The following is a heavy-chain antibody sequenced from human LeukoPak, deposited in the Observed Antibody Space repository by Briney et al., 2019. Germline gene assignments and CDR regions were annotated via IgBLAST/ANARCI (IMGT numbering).Heavy chain of an antibody. CDR3: ARADDSSSGYFDY. J-gene: IGHJ4*02. CDR2: IRYDGSNK. D-gene: IGHD6-6*01. CDR1: GFSFSYYG. Sequence: GGSLRLSCVASGFSFSYYGMHWVRQAPGKGLEWVAFIRYDGSNKYYADSVKGRFTISRDNAKNSLYLQMNSLRAEDTAVYYCARADDSSSGYFDYWGQGTLVTVSS. V-gene: IGHV3-30*02.